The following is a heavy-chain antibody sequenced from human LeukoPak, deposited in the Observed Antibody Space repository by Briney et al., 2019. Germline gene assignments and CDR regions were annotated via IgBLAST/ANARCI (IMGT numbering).Heavy chain of an antibody. Sequence: GRSLRLSCAASGFTFSSYGMHWVRQAPGKGLEWVAVISYDGSNKYYADSVKGRFTISRDNSKNTLYLQMNSLRAEDTAVYYCAKERGDYVWGSYRYTAHAFDIWGQGTMVTVSS. CDR1: GFTFSSYG. D-gene: IGHD3-16*02. CDR2: ISYDGSNK. CDR3: AKERGDYVWGSYRYTAHAFDI. V-gene: IGHV3-30*18. J-gene: IGHJ3*02.